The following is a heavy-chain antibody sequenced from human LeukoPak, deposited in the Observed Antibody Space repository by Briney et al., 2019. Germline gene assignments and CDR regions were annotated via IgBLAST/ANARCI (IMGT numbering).Heavy chain of an antibody. J-gene: IGHJ4*02. CDR1: GFTFSSFE. CDR3: ARGYSSGSHFDS. CDR2: ISDNGTNV. V-gene: IGHV3-48*03. D-gene: IGHD1-1*01. Sequence: GGSLRLSCAASGFTFSSFEMHWVRQAPGKGLEWVAYISDNGTNVYYADSVEGRFTISRDNAKNSLYLQMNSLRAEDTAVYFCARGYSSGSHFDSWGQGTLVTVSS.